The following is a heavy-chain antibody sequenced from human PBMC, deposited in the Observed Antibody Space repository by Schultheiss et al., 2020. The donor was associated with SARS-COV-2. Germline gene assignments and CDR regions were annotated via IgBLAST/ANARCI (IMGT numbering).Heavy chain of an antibody. J-gene: IGHJ5*02. D-gene: IGHD6-6*01. CDR2: IYTSGST. CDR1: GGSISSYY. Sequence: SETLSLTCTVSGGSISSYYWSWIRQPAGKGLEWIGRIYTSGSTNYNPSLKSRVTMSVDTSKNQFSLKLSSVTAADTAVYYCARGLPSPASIAARRGVWFDPWGQGTLVTVAS. V-gene: IGHV4-4*07. CDR3: ARGLPSPASIAARRGVWFDP.